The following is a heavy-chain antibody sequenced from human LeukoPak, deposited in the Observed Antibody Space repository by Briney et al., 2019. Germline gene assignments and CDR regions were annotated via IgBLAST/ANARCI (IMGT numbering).Heavy chain of an antibody. J-gene: IGHJ4*02. CDR3: ARDPSYGDWTYFDY. D-gene: IGHD4-17*01. CDR2: ISYDGSNK. CDR1: GFTFSSYA. Sequence: PGRSLRLSCAASGFTFSSYARHWVRLAPGAGLEWAAVISYDGSNKYYADSVQGRFTISRDNSKNTLYLQMNSLRAEDTAVYYCARDPSYGDWTYFDYWGQGTLVTVSS. V-gene: IGHV3-30-3*01.